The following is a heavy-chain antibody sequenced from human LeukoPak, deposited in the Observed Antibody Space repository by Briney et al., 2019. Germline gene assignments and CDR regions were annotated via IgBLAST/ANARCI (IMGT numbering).Heavy chain of an antibody. D-gene: IGHD5-12*01. V-gene: IGHV1-2*02. CDR3: ARLKEQWLRFNYYYYMDV. Sequence: ASVKVSCKASGYTFTGYYMHWVRQAPGQGLEWMGWINLNSGGTNYAQKFQGRVTMTRDTSISTAYMELSRLRSDDTAVYYCARLKEQWLRFNYYYYMDVWGKGTTVTVSS. CDR1: GYTFTGYY. J-gene: IGHJ6*03. CDR2: INLNSGGT.